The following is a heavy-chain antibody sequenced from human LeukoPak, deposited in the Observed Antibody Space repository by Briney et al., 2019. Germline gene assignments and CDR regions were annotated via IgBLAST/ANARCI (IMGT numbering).Heavy chain of an antibody. D-gene: IGHD2-2*01. V-gene: IGHV1-46*01. J-gene: IGHJ6*02. CDR1: GYTFTSYY. Sequence: ASVKVSCKASGYTFTSYYMHWVRQAPGQGLEWMGIINPSGGSTSYAQKFQGRVTMTRDTSTSTVYMELSSLRSEDTAVYHCARATYSQVVPAAESYYYYGMDVWGQGTTVTVSS. CDR3: ARATYSQVVPAAESYYYYGMDV. CDR2: INPSGGST.